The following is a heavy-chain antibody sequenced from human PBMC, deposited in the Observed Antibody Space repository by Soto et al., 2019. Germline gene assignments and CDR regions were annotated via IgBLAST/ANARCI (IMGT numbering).Heavy chain of an antibody. D-gene: IGHD5-18*01. J-gene: IGHJ5*02. V-gene: IGHV2-26*01. CDR1: GFSLSNAGMG. CDR2: IFSSDEK. Sequence: SGPTLVNPTETLTLTCTVSGFSLSNAGMGXSWIRQPPGKALEWLAHIFSSDEKSYRTSLETRLTVSKDTSKSQVVLTMTNMDPLDTATYYCARTVDRAISDIWFDPWGQGTQVTVSS. CDR3: ARTVDRAISDIWFDP.